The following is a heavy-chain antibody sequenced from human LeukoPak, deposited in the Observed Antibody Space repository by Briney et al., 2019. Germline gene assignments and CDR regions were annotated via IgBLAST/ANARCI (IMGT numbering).Heavy chain of an antibody. CDR1: GYSFTNYW. CDR3: ARLTSVTLPFDF. Sequence: GGSLQISCKGSGYSFTNYWIGWVRQMPGKGLEWMGNIYPGGSETRYSPSFQGQVTISVDKSTTTAYLQWSRLKASDTAMYYCARLTSVTLPFDFWGQGTLVTVSS. CDR2: IYPGGSET. J-gene: IGHJ4*02. V-gene: IGHV5-51*01. D-gene: IGHD4-17*01.